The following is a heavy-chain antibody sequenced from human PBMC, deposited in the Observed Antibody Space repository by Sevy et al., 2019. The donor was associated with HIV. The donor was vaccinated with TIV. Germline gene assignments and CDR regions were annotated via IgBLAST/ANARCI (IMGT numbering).Heavy chain of an antibody. D-gene: IGHD4-17*01. CDR3: TTEALDGDYGDYYYYGMDV. V-gene: IGHV3-15*01. CDR1: GFTFSDAW. CDR2: IQSKTDGGTT. J-gene: IGHJ6*02. Sequence: GESLKISCAASGFTFSDAWMSWVRQAPGKGLEWVGRIQSKTDGGTTDYAAPVKGRFTISRDDSKNTLYLQMNSLKTEDTAVYYCTTEALDGDYGDYYYYGMDVWGQGTTVTVSS.